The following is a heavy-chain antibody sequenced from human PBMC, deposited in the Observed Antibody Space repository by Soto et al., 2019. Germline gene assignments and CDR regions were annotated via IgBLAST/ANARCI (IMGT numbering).Heavy chain of an antibody. J-gene: IGHJ4*02. CDR2: IGPSSGNT. CDR1: CYTFTSYT. Sequence: SSVKVSYKASCYTFTSYTISRVRQAPGQGLEWVGWIGPSSGNTDSARSLQGRVTMTTDTSTRTAYMELRSLRSDDTAVYYCARDTGNFFDYWGQGTLVTVSS. V-gene: IGHV1-18*01. CDR3: ARDTGNFFDY.